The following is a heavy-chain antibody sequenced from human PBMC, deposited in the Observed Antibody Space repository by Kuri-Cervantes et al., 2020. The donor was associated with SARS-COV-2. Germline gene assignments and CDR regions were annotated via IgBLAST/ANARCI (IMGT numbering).Heavy chain of an antibody. CDR3: ASDIVVVPAARQETDY. Sequence: GGSLRLSCAASGFSFSRYCMRWVRQAPGKGLVWVSRINSDGSSTSYADSVKGRFTISRDNAKNTLYLQMNSLRAEDTAVYYCASDIVVVPAARQETDYWGQGTLVTVSS. CDR1: GFSFSRYC. CDR2: INSDGSST. J-gene: IGHJ4*02. V-gene: IGHV3-74*01. D-gene: IGHD2-2*01.